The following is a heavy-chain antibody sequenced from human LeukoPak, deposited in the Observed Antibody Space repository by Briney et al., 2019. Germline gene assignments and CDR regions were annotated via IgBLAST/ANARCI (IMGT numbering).Heavy chain of an antibody. V-gene: IGHV3-7*01. CDR3: ARRGDFWSGYSGDY. D-gene: IGHD3-3*01. Sequence: TGGSLRPSCAASGFTFSSYWMSWVRQAPGKGLEWVANIKQDGSEKYYVDSVKGRFTISRDNAKNSLYLQMNSLRAEDTAVYYCARRGDFWSGYSGDYWGQGTLVTVSS. CDR1: GFTFSSYW. CDR2: IKQDGSEK. J-gene: IGHJ4*02.